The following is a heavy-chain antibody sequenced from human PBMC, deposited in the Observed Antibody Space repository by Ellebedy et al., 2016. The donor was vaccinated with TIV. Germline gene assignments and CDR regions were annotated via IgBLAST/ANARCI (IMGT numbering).Heavy chain of an antibody. CDR1: GFTFINAW. CDR3: TSFPGSSPPLFDYGMDV. J-gene: IGHJ6*02. Sequence: GESLKISCAASGFTFINAWMSWVRQAPGKGLEWVGRITSKKDGGTTDYAAPVKGRCTISRDDSKDTLYLQLNSLKIEDTGVYFCTSFPGSSPPLFDYGMDVWGQGTTVTVSS. CDR2: ITSKKDGGTT. V-gene: IGHV3-15*01. D-gene: IGHD6-13*01.